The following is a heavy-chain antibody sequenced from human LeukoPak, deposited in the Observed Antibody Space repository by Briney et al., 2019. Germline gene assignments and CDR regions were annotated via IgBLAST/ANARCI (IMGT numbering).Heavy chain of an antibody. D-gene: IGHD3-22*01. CDR3: ARSVDYFDNTGPHMMFDY. V-gene: IGHV4-59*07. CDR2: IYYTGII. J-gene: IGHJ4*02. Sequence: SDTLSLTCNVSGDSITSHYWNWIRQPSGKGLEWIGYIYYTGIIKYNPSLTSRVSMSVDTSKNQFFLKMKSVTAADTAVYHCARSVDYFDNTGPHMMFDYWGQGSLVTVSS. CDR1: GDSITSHY.